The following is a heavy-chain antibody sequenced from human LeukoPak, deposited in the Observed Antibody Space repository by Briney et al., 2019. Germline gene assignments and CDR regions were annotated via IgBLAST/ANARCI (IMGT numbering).Heavy chain of an antibody. Sequence: GASVKVSCKTSGYTFTSYGISWVRQAPGQGLEWMGWISAYNGNTNYAQKLQGRVTMTIDTSTSTAYMELRSLRSDDMAVYYCARGYRLSAYSSSWYSALKNTVKYGTRALGFDYWGQGTLVTVSS. J-gene: IGHJ4*02. D-gene: IGHD6-13*01. CDR3: ARGYRLSAYSSSWYSALKNTVKYGTRALGFDY. CDR2: ISAYNGNT. CDR1: GYTFTSYG. V-gene: IGHV1-18*03.